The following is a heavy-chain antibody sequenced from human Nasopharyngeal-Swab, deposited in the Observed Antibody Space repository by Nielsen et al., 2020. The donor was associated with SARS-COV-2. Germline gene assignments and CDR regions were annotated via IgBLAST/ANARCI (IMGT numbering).Heavy chain of an antibody. CDR1: GGSISSSSYY. D-gene: IGHD6-19*01. CDR2: IYYSGST. Sequence: SETLSLTCTVSGGSISSSSYYWGWIRQPPGKGLEWIGSIYYSGSTYYNPSLKGRGTISVDTSKNQFSLKLSSVTAADTAVYYCARGYSSGWYPFDYWGQGTLVTVSS. CDR3: ARGYSSGWYPFDY. V-gene: IGHV4-39*07. J-gene: IGHJ4*02.